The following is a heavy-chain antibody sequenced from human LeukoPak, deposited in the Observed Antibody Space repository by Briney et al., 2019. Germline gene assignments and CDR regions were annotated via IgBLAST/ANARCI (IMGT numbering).Heavy chain of an antibody. Sequence: PGRSLRLSCAASGFTFDDYAMHWVRQAPGKGLEWVSGISWNSGSIGYADSVKGRFTISRDNAKNSLYLQMNSLRAEDMALYYCAKGFWSGYYGYYFDCWGQGTLVTVSS. CDR3: AKGFWSGYYGYYFDC. V-gene: IGHV3-9*03. J-gene: IGHJ4*02. CDR2: ISWNSGSI. D-gene: IGHD3-3*01. CDR1: GFTFDDYA.